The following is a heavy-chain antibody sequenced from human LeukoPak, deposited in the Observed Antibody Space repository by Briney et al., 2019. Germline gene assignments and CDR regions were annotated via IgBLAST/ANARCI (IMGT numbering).Heavy chain of an antibody. CDR2: MYSSGST. Sequence: PSETLSLTCTVSGGSINSYYWTWIRQSAGKGVGWIGRMYSSGSTNYNPSLQSRVSMSVATSKNQFSVKLTSVAAADTAVYYCARGGKAPVITMWGQGILVTVSS. CDR1: GGSINSYY. D-gene: IGHD1-1*01. J-gene: IGHJ4*02. V-gene: IGHV4-4*07. CDR3: ARGGKAPVITM.